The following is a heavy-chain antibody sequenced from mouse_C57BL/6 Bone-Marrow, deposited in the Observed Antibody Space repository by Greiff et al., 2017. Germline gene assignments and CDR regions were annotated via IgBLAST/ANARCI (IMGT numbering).Heavy chain of an antibody. Sequence: QVQLQQSGPELVKPGASVKISCKASGYTFTDYYINWVKQRPGQGLEWIGWIFPGSGSTYYNEKFTGKATLTVDKSSNTAYLQLSSLTSEDTAIYYCARPLNWALAMDYWGQGTSVTVSS. CDR3: ARPLNWALAMDY. J-gene: IGHJ4*01. CDR2: IFPGSGST. V-gene: IGHV1-75*01. D-gene: IGHD4-1*02. CDR1: GYTFTDYY.